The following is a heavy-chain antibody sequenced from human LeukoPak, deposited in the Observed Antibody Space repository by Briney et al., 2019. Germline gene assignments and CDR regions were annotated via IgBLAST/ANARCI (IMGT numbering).Heavy chain of an antibody. CDR2: MNPNSGNT. J-gene: IGHJ6*02. D-gene: IGHD2-2*01. Sequence: ASVKVPCKASGYTFTSYDINWVRQATGQGLEWMGWMNPNSGNTGYTQKFQGRVTMTGNTSISTAYMELSSLRSEDTAVYYCARTRAGSVVVVPAPNYYYYYGMDVWGQGTTVTVSS. CDR3: ARTRAGSVVVVPAPNYYYYYGMDV. CDR1: GYTFTSYD. V-gene: IGHV1-8*01.